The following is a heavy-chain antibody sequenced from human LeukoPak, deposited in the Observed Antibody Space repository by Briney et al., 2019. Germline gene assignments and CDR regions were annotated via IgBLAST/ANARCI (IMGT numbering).Heavy chain of an antibody. Sequence: PGGSLRLSCAASGFTFSNAWMNWVRQAPGKGLEWVGRIKTKPDGGPTVYAVPVRGRFTISRDDSKKTLFLQIESLKTEDTAVYYCTTRVVTTNDFWSQGTLVTVSS. CDR1: GFTFSNAW. J-gene: IGHJ4*02. V-gene: IGHV3-15*07. D-gene: IGHD2-21*02. CDR3: TTRVVTTNDF. CDR2: IKTKPDGGPT.